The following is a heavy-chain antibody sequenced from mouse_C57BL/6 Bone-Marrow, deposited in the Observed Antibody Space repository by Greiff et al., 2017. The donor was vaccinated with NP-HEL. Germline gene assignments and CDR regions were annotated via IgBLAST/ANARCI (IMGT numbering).Heavy chain of an antibody. D-gene: IGHD1-1*01. V-gene: IGHV2-9-1*01. Sequence: VKLLESGPGLVAPSQSLSITCTVSGFSLTSYAISWVRQPPGKGLEWLGVIWTGGGTNYNSALKSRLSISKDNSKSQVFLKMNSLQTDDTARYYCARNLNHYGSSNAMDYWGQGTSVTVSS. CDR2: IWTGGGT. CDR1: GFSLTSYA. J-gene: IGHJ4*01. CDR3: ARNLNHYGSSNAMDY.